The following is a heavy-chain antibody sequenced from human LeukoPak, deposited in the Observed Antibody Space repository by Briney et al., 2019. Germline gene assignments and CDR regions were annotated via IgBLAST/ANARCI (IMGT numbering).Heavy chain of an antibody. CDR1: GFTFSSYG. CDR2: IRYDGSNK. CDR3: ASGAAVGTSRFNY. D-gene: IGHD6-13*01. J-gene: IGHJ4*02. V-gene: IGHV3-30*02. Sequence: GGSLRLSCVASGFTFSSYGMHWVRQAPGKGLGWVAFIRYDGSNKYYADSVKGRFTISRDNAKNSLYLQMKSLRAEDTAVYYCASGAAVGTSRFNYWGQGTLVTVSS.